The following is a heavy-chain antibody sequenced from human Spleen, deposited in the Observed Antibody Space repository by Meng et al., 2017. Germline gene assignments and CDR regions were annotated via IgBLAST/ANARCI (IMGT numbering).Heavy chain of an antibody. CDR1: GGSISTSGYS. CDR3: VRSSGWVRTGFDP. D-gene: IGHD6-19*01. V-gene: IGHV4-39*01. CDR2: IGHSGIT. Sequence: PQLRESGPGLVTPSEALSRPGTVSGGSISTSGYSWGWIRQPPGKGLEWIGSIGHSGITYYPPSLKSRVTVSIDTSKSQFSLKLTSVTAADTAVYYCVRSSGWVRTGFDPWGQGTLVTVSS. J-gene: IGHJ5*02.